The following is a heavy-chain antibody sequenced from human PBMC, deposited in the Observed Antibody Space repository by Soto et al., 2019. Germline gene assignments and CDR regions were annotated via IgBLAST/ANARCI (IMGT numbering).Heavy chain of an antibody. J-gene: IGHJ6*02. CDR1: GYTFTAYG. CDR3: AKDGQAGGQGDHHYGMDV. Sequence: ASVKVSCKASGYTFTAYGISWVRQAPGQGLEWMGWISGYNGNTNYAQKLQGRVTMTTDTSTSTGYMELRALRYDDTAVYYCAKDGQAGGQGDHHYGMDVWGQGTTVTVSS. V-gene: IGHV1-18*04. D-gene: IGHD3-16*01. CDR2: ISGYNGNT.